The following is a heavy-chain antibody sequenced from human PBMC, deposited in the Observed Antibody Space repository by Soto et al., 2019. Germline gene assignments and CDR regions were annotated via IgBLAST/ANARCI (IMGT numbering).Heavy chain of an antibody. CDR2: ISGSGGST. CDR1: GFTFSSFA. D-gene: IGHD6-13*01. Sequence: EVQLLQSGGGWVQPGGSLRLSCEASGFTFSSFAMSWVRQTPGKGLEWVSGISGSGGSTYYADSVKGRFTISRDNSEDTLYLQMISLRGDDTAVYYCAKQMEWGAAAGTYWYFELGGRGTLVTVSS. V-gene: IGHV3-23*01. CDR3: AKQMEWGAAAGTYWYFEL. J-gene: IGHJ2*01.